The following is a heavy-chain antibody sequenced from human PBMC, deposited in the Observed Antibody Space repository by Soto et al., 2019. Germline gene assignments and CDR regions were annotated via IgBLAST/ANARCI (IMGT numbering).Heavy chain of an antibody. CDR1: GGSISSYY. CDR2: IYYSGST. V-gene: IGHV4-59*01. D-gene: IGHD6-6*01. Sequence: PSETLSLTCTVSGGSISSYYWSWIRQPPGKGLEWIGYIYYSGSTNYNPSLKSRVTISVDTSKNQFSLKLSSVTAADTAVYYCARYLAARCWGQGTQVTVSS. CDR3: ARYLAARC. J-gene: IGHJ4*02.